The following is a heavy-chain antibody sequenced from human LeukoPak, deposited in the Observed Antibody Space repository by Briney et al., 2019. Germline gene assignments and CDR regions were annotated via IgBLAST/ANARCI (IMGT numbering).Heavy chain of an antibody. CDR2: ISYSGRI. CDR1: GGSMSSHY. CDR3: ARHAMVATAGSYEYYTLDV. Sequence: NTSETLSLTCTVSGGSMSSHYWTWIRQPPGKGLEWIGFISYSGRITDNPSLKSRISMSIDTSRSQFSLKLTSVSAADTAVYYCARHAMVATAGSYEYYTLDVWGHGTTVTVSS. V-gene: IGHV4-59*08. D-gene: IGHD5-12*01. J-gene: IGHJ6*02.